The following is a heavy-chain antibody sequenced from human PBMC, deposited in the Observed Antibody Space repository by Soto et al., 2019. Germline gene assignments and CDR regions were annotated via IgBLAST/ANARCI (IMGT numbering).Heavy chain of an antibody. Sequence: PGGSLRLSCAASGFTFSSYSMNWVRQAPGKGLEWVSSISSSSSYIYYADSVKGRFTISRDNAKNSLYLQMNSLRAEDTAVYYCARGHSSSASDYYYGMDVWGQGTTVTVS. J-gene: IGHJ6*02. V-gene: IGHV3-21*01. CDR2: ISSSSSYI. D-gene: IGHD6-13*01. CDR3: ARGHSSSASDYYYGMDV. CDR1: GFTFSSYS.